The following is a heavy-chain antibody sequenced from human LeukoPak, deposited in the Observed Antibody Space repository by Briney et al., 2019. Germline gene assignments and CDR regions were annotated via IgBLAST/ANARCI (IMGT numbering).Heavy chain of an antibody. D-gene: IGHD1-26*01. CDR3: AYSGSYGHLGY. CDR1: GGSISSSSRY. V-gene: IGHV4-39*01. Sequence: SETLSLTCTVSGGSISSSSRYWGWIRQPPGKGLEWIGSIYYSGSTYYNPSLKSRVTMSVDTSKNQFSLKLSSVTAADTALYYCAYSGSYGHLGYWGQGIPVTVSS. CDR2: IYYSGST. J-gene: IGHJ4*02.